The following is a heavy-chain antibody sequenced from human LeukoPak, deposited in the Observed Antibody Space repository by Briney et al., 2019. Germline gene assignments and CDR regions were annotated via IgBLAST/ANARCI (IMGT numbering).Heavy chain of an antibody. V-gene: IGHV1-2*02. CDR3: ARDTEVLLWFGEPNRLDY. CDR1: GYTFTGYY. D-gene: IGHD3-10*01. J-gene: IGHJ4*02. Sequence: ASVKVSCKASGYTFTGYYMHWVRQAPGQGLEWMGWINPNSGGTNYAQKFQGRVTMTRDTSISTAYMELSRLRSDDTAVYYCARDTEVLLWFGEPNRLDYWGQGTLVTVSS. CDR2: INPNSGGT.